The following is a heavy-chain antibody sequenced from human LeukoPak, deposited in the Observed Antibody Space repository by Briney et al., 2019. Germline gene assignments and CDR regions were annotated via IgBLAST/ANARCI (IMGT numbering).Heavy chain of an antibody. D-gene: IGHD3-10*01. CDR2: IYYSGST. V-gene: IGHV4-31*03. CDR3: AKELYGSGSYYTLTQYYYYGMDV. Sequence: SETLSLTCTVSGGSISSGGYYWSWIRQHPGKGLEWIGYIYYSGSTYYNPSLKSRVTISVDPSKNQFSLKLSSVTAADTAVYYCAKELYGSGSYYTLTQYYYYGMDVWGQGTTVTVSS. J-gene: IGHJ6*02. CDR1: GGSISSGGYY.